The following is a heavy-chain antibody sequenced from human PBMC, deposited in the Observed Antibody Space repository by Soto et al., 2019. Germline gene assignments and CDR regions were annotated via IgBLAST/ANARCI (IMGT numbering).Heavy chain of an antibody. V-gene: IGHV5-51*01. CDR3: ARFYYDSSGYYVIGYFDY. D-gene: IGHD3-22*01. J-gene: IGHJ4*02. Sequence: GESLKISCKGSGYSFTSYWIGWVRQMPGKGLEWMGIIYPGDSDTRYSPSFQGQVTISADKSISTAYLQWSSLKTSDTAMYYCARFYYDSSGYYVIGYFDYWGQGTLVTVSS. CDR2: IYPGDSDT. CDR1: GYSFTSYW.